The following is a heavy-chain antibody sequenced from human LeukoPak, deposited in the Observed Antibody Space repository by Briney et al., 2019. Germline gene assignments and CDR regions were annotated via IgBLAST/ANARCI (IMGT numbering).Heavy chain of an antibody. Sequence: PGRSLRLSCAASGFTFSSYWMSWVRQAPGKGLEWVANIKQDGSEKYYVDSVKSRFTISRDNAKNSLYLQMNSLRAEDTAVYYCARGVQLWLPYFDYWGQGTLVTVSS. V-gene: IGHV3-7*01. J-gene: IGHJ4*02. D-gene: IGHD5-18*01. CDR2: IKQDGSEK. CDR1: GFTFSSYW. CDR3: ARGVQLWLPYFDY.